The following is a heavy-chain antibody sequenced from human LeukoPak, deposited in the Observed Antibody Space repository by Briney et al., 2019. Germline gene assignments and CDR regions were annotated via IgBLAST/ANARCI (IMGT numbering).Heavy chain of an antibody. CDR3: ARVAGYGGNPFDY. D-gene: IGHD4-23*01. J-gene: IGHJ4*02. Sequence: PGGSLRLSCLTFGFTLSTNAMSWVRQAPGKGLEWVSVIYSGGSTYYADSVKGRFTISRDNSKNTLYLQMNSLRAEDTAVYYCARVAGYGGNPFDYWGQGTLVTVSS. CDR2: IYSGGST. CDR1: GFTLSTNA. V-gene: IGHV3-53*01.